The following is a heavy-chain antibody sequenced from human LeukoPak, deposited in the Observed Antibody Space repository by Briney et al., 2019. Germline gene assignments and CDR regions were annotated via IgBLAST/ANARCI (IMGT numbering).Heavy chain of an antibody. CDR1: GGSFSGYY. Sequence: SETLSLTCAVYGGSFSGYYWSWIRQPPGKGLEWIGEINHSGSTNYNPSLKSRVTISVDTSKNQFSLKLSSATAADTAVYYCARGPGSGTYFDYWGQGTLVTVSA. V-gene: IGHV4-34*01. CDR2: INHSGST. D-gene: IGHD3-10*01. CDR3: ARGPGSGTYFDY. J-gene: IGHJ4*02.